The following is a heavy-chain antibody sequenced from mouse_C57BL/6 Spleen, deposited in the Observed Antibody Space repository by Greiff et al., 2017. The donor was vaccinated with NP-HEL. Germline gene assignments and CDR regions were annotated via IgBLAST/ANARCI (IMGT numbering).Heavy chain of an antibody. V-gene: IGHV1-82*01. CDR3: AIITTVVEGAY. D-gene: IGHD1-1*01. Sequence: VQLQQSGPELVKPGASVKISCKASGYAFSSSWMNWVKQRPGKGLEWIGRIYPGDGDTNYNGKFKGKATLTADKSSSTAYMQLSSLTSEDSAVYFCAIITTVVEGAYWGQGTLVTVSA. CDR1: GYAFSSSW. CDR2: IYPGDGDT. J-gene: IGHJ3*01.